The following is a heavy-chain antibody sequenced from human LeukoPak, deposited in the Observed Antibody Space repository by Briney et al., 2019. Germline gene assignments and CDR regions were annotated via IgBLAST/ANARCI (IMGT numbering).Heavy chain of an antibody. CDR2: ISYDGSNK. D-gene: IGHD3-10*01. CDR3: AKWFGLGCLGVRGVSSNV. V-gene: IGHV3-30*18. J-gene: IGHJ4*02. Sequence: PGGSLRLSCAASGFTFSSYSMNWVRQAPGKGLEWVAVISYDGSNKYYADSVKGRFTISRDNSKNTLYLQMNSLRAEDTAVYYCAKWFGLGCLGVRGVSSNVWGQGTLVTVSS. CDR1: GFTFSSYS.